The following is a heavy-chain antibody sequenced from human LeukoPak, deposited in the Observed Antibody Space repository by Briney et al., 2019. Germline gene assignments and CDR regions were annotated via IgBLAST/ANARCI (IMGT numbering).Heavy chain of an antibody. V-gene: IGHV3-23*01. Sequence: PGGSLRLSCAASGFTFSSYGMHWVRQAPGKGLAWVSAISGSGGSTYYADSVKGRFTISRDNSKNTLYLQVNSLRAEDTAVYYCAKGRGTFWSGLVSDYWGQGTLVTVSS. CDR1: GFTFSSYG. J-gene: IGHJ4*02. D-gene: IGHD3-3*01. CDR2: ISGSGGST. CDR3: AKGRGTFWSGLVSDY.